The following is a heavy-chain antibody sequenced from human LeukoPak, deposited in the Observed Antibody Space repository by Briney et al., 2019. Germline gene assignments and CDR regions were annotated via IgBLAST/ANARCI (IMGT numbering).Heavy chain of an antibody. J-gene: IGHJ4*02. CDR1: GFTFSNSW. V-gene: IGHV3-7*04. CDR2: MNQDGSEK. Sequence: PGGSLRLSCAASGFTFSNSWMSWVRQAPGKGLEWVANMNQDGSEKYYLDSVKGRFTISRDNAKSSLYLQMNSLRAEDTAVYYCARDENWGQGTQVTVPS. CDR3: ARDEN.